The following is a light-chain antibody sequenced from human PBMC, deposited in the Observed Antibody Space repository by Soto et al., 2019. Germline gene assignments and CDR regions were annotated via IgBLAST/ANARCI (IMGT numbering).Light chain of an antibody. V-gene: IGKV3-20*01. CDR2: GAS. Sequence: EIVLTQSPGTLSLSPGERATLSCRASQSVSNNYLAWYQQKPGQAPRLLIYGASNRATGIPDRFSGSGSGTDFTLTISRLESEDSAVYYCQQYDDSSVIFGQGTRLEIK. CDR1: QSVSNNY. J-gene: IGKJ5*01. CDR3: QQYDDSSVI.